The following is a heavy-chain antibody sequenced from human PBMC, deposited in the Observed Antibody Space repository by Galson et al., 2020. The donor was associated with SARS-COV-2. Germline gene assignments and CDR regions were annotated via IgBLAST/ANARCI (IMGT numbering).Heavy chain of an antibody. Sequence: GGSLRLSCAASGFTFSSYGMHWVRQAPGKGLEWVAVISYDGSNKYYADSVKGRFSISRDNSKNTLYLQMNSLRAKDTAVYYCAKDLYYYGCFDYWGQGTLVTVSS. J-gene: IGHJ4*02. D-gene: IGHD3-10*01. CDR3: AKDLYYYGCFDY. CDR2: ISYDGSNK. V-gene: IGHV3-30*18. CDR1: GFTFSSYG.